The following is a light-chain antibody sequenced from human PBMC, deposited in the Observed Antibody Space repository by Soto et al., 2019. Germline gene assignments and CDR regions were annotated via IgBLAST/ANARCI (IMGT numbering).Light chain of an antibody. CDR3: QQYNYWPT. CDR2: GAS. V-gene: IGKV3-20*01. CDR1: QSVSSSY. J-gene: IGKJ1*01. Sequence: EIVLTQSPGTLSLSPGERATLSCRASQSVSSSYLAWYQQKPGQAPRLLIYGASRRATGSPDRFSGSGSGTDFTLTISRLEPEDFAVYYCQQYNYWPTFGQGTKVEIK.